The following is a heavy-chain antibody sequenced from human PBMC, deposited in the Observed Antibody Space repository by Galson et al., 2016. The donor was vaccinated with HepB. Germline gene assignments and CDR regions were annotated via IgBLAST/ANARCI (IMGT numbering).Heavy chain of an antibody. CDR3: ARGWVNSGFTPDY. J-gene: IGHJ4*02. V-gene: IGHV1-46*01. CDR1: GYTFTNYY. CDR2: VSPSGGGT. Sequence: SVKVSRKASGYTFTNYYMHWIRQAPGLGLEWMGIVSPSGGGTNHAQKFQARITMTRDMSTSTVFMELSSLRSEDTAVYYCARGWVNSGFTPDYWGQGTLVIVSS. D-gene: IGHD6-19*01.